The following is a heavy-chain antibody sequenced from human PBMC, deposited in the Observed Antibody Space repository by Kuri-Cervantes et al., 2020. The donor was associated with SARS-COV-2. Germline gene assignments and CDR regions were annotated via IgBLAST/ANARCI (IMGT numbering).Heavy chain of an antibody. V-gene: IGHV4-30-2*01. CDR1: GGSISSGGYS. CDR2: IYHSGST. D-gene: IGHD6-13*01. Sequence: SCAVSGGSISSGGYSWSWIRQPPGKGLEWIGYIYHSGSTYYNPSLKSRVTISVDRSKNQFSLKLSSVTAADTAVYYCARGQHSSSWYSNLDYWGQGTLVTVSS. CDR3: ARGQHSSSWYSNLDY. J-gene: IGHJ4*02.